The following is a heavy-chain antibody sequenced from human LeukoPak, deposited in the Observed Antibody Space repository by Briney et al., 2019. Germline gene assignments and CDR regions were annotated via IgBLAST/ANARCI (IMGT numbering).Heavy chain of an antibody. CDR2: IVVGSGNT. J-gene: IGHJ4*02. V-gene: IGHV1-58*02. CDR3: AKDPADIVVVVAATAFDY. Sequence: SVKVSCKASGFTFTSSAMQWVRQARGQRLEWIGWIVVGSGNTNYAQKFQERVTITRDMSTSTAYMELSSLRSEDTAVYYCAKDPADIVVVVAATAFDYWGQGTLVTVSS. CDR1: GFTFTSSA. D-gene: IGHD2-15*01.